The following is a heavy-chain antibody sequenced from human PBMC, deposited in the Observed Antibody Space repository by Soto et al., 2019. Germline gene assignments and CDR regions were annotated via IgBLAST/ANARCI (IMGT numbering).Heavy chain of an antibody. D-gene: IGHD6-13*01. J-gene: IGHJ6*02. CDR1: GFTFSSYA. CDR3: AKALLYSSSLDYGMDV. Sequence: GGSLRLSCAASGFTFSSYAMSWVRQAPGKGLEWVSAISGSGGSTYYADSVKGRFTISRDNSKNTLYLQMNSLRAEDTAVYYCAKALLYSSSLDYGMDVWGQGTAVTVSS. CDR2: ISGSGGST. V-gene: IGHV3-23*01.